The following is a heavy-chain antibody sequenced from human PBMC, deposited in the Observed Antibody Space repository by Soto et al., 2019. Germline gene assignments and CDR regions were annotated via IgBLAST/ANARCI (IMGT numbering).Heavy chain of an antibody. Sequence: QVQLQESGPGVVEPSQTLSLTCTVSGGSINNNGYFWSWIRQPPGSGLEWIGHIYNSGSTYSKPSLKSRLTISVDTSQNQFSLKLSSVTAADTAVYYCARGPSGDKVDYWGQGTLVTVSS. CDR3: ARGPSGDKVDY. J-gene: IGHJ4*02. CDR2: IYNSGST. D-gene: IGHD1-26*01. CDR1: GGSINNNGYF. V-gene: IGHV4-30-4*01.